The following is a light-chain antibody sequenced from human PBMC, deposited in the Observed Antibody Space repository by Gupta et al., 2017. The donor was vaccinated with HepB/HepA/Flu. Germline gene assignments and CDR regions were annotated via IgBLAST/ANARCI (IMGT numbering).Light chain of an antibody. V-gene: IGLV1-44*01. CDR3: AAWDDSLNGLYV. Sequence: QSVLTQPPSASGTPGQRVTISCSGSSSNIGSNTVSWYQQHPVAAPRLLIYRDDQRPSGVPARYSGSRSGTSASLAISWLQSEDEADYYCAAWDDSLNGLYVFGTGTKVTVL. CDR1: SSNIGSNT. J-gene: IGLJ1*01. CDR2: RDD.